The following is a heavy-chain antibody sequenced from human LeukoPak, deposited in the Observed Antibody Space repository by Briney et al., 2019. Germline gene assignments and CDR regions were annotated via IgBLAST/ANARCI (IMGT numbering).Heavy chain of an antibody. CDR2: INHSGST. CDR1: GGSFSGYY. Sequence: SETLSLTCAVYGGSFSGYYWSWIRQPPGKGLEWIGEINHSGSTNYNPSLKSRVTISVDTSKNQFSLKLSSVTAADTAVYYWARGAYYYYMDVWGKGTTVTVSS. CDR3: ARGAYYYYMDV. V-gene: IGHV4-34*01. J-gene: IGHJ6*03.